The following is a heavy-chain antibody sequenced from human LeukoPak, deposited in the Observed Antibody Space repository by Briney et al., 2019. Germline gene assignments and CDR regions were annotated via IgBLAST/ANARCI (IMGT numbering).Heavy chain of an antibody. D-gene: IGHD3-10*01. Sequence: PGGSLRLSCAASGFIFSNAWMNWVRQAPGKGLEWVGRIKSKIDGGTTDYAAPVKGRFTISRDDSKNTLYLQMNSLKIEGTAVYYCTTDQGSPMLYYWGQGTLVTVSS. CDR2: IKSKIDGGTT. CDR3: TTDQGSPMLYY. J-gene: IGHJ4*02. V-gene: IGHV3-15*01. CDR1: GFIFSNAW.